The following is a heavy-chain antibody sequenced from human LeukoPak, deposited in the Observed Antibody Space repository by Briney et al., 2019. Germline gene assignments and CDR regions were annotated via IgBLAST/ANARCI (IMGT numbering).Heavy chain of an antibody. CDR3: AREFYGGLYDY. V-gene: IGHV1-46*01. CDR2: SNPGGETT. D-gene: IGHD3-16*01. Sequence: ASVKVSCKGSGYTLAFHYLHWVRQAPGQGLEWMGVSNPGGETTNYAHKFRGRVTMTRDTSTDTVYMDLSSLKSEDTAVYYCAREFYGGLYDYWGQGTRVTVSS. J-gene: IGHJ4*02. CDR1: GYTLAFHY.